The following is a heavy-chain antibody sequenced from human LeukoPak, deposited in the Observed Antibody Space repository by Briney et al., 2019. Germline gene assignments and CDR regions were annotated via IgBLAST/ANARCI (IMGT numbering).Heavy chain of an antibody. V-gene: IGHV1-69*05. CDR2: IIPIFGTA. J-gene: IGHJ4*02. CDR3: ARENYDSSGLFDY. D-gene: IGHD3-22*01. CDR1: GGTFSSYA. Sequence: SVKVSCKASGGTFSSYAISWVRQAPGQGLEWMGGIIPIFGTANYAQKFQGRVTITTDESTSTAYMELSSLRSEDTAVYYCARENYDSSGLFDYWGQGTLVTVSS.